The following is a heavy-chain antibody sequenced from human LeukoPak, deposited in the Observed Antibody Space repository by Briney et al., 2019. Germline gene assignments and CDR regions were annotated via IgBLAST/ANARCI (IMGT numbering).Heavy chain of an antibody. J-gene: IGHJ6*02. CDR3: ARVPQLGMGRSYYYGMDV. CDR2: ISSSSSYT. D-gene: IGHD7-27*01. CDR1: GGSISGYY. V-gene: IGHV3-11*05. Sequence: LTCTVSGGSISGYYMSWIRQAPGKGLEWVSYISSSSSYTNYADSVKGRFTISRDNAKNSPYLQMNSLRAEDTAVYYCARVPQLGMGRSYYYGMDVWGQGTTVTVSS.